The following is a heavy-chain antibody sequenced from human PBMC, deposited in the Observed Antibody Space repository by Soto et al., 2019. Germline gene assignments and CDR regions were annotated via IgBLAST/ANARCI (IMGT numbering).Heavy chain of an antibody. CDR1: GFTFSSFG. J-gene: IGHJ6*02. V-gene: IGHV3-30*03. CDR3: AREQWLPGGPYYYYGMDV. Sequence: GGSLRLSCPASGFTFSSFGMHWVRQAPGKGLEWVAVISYDGSNKYYADSVKGRFTISRDNSKNTLYLQMNSLGAEDTAVYYCAREQWLPGGPYYYYGMDVWGQGTTVTVSS. D-gene: IGHD6-19*01. CDR2: ISYDGSNK.